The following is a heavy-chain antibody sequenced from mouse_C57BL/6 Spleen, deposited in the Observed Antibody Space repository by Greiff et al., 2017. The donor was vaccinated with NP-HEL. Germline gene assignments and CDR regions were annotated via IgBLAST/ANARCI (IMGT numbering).Heavy chain of an antibody. J-gene: IGHJ2*01. CDR3: ARAPITTVVHFGD. Sequence: VQLQQPGAELVMPGASVKLSCKASGYTFTSYWMHWVKQRPGQGLEWIGEIDPSDSYTNYNQKFKGKSTLTVDKSSSTAYLHLRSLTSEDATDYYCARAPITTVVHFGDWGKGTTLTDAS. CDR1: GYTFTSYW. V-gene: IGHV1-69*01. D-gene: IGHD1-1*01. CDR2: IDPSDSYT.